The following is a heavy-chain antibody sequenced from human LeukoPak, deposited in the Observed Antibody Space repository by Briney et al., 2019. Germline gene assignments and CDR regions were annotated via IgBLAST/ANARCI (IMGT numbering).Heavy chain of an antibody. D-gene: IGHD3-22*01. CDR1: GGTFSSYA. J-gene: IGHJ4*02. Sequence: ASVTVSCKASGGTFSSYAISWVRQAPGQGLEWMGGIIPIFGTANYAQKFQGRVTITADESTSTAYMELSSLRSEDMAVYYCARSSYYYDSSGYYSHFDYWGQGTLVTVSS. V-gene: IGHV1-69*13. CDR3: ARSSYYYDSSGYYSHFDY. CDR2: IIPIFGTA.